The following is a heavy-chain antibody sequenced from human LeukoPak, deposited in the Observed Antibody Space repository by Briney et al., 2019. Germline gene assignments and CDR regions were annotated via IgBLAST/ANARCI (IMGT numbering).Heavy chain of an antibody. CDR3: EKLRSSSSSDAFDI. CDR2: ISEDGSNE. J-gene: IGHJ3*02. V-gene: IGHV3-30*18. CDR1: GFTFSYYG. Sequence: GGSLRLSCAASGFTFSYYGMHWVRQAPGKGLEWVAAISEDGSNEYYADSVKGRFTISRDNSKNTLYLQMNSPRAEETAVYYCEKLRSSSSSDAFDIWGQGTMVTVSS. D-gene: IGHD2-2*01.